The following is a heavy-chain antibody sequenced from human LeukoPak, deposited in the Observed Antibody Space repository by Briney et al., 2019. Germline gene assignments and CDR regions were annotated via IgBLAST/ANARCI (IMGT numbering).Heavy chain of an antibody. V-gene: IGHV4-39*01. D-gene: IGHD1-26*01. CDR3: ARHGDDSGSYYFDY. CDR2: IYYSGST. J-gene: IGHJ4*02. CDR1: GGTISSSSYY. Sequence: SETLSLTCTVSGGTISSSSYYWGWLRQPPGTGREWCGSIYYSGSTYYNPSLKSRVTISVDTSKNRFSLKLSSVTAADAAVYYCARHGDDSGSYYFDYWGQGTLVTVSS.